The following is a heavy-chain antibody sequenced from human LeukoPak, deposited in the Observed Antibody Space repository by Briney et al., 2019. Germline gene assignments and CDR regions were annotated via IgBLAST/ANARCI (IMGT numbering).Heavy chain of an antibody. CDR3: ARGRTYYYDSSGYSQGVFQH. CDR2: ISQFGST. D-gene: IGHD3-22*01. V-gene: IGHV4-34*01. Sequence: PSETLSLTCDVLGGPFSGYYWSWIRQPPGRGLEWIGEISQFGSTDYNPSLKSRVTISVDTSRGRFSLKVTSVTAADTAVYYCARGRTYYYDSSGYSQGVFQHWGQGTLVTVSS. CDR1: GGPFSGYY. J-gene: IGHJ1*01.